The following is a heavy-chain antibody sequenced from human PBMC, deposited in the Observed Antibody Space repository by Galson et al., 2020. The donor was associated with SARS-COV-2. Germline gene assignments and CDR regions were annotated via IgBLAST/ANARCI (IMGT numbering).Heavy chain of an antibody. CDR3: SRIIVTAYYFSYMDV. CDR2: IFHSGYT. Sequence: SETLSLTCAVSGGSISSSDWWGWVRQPPGKGLEWMGEIFHSGYTNYNPSLKSRVTMSLDTSKNQFSLKLSSVTAADTALYYCSRIIVTAYYFSYMDVWGKGTTVTVSS. D-gene: IGHD2-21*02. V-gene: IGHV4-4*02. CDR1: GGSISSSDW. J-gene: IGHJ6*03.